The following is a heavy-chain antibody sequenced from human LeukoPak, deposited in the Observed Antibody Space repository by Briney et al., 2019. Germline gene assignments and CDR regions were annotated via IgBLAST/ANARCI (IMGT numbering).Heavy chain of an antibody. Sequence: ASVKVSCKASGYTFTSYYMHWVRQAPGQGLEWMGIINPSGGSTSYAQKLQGRVTMTTDTSTSTAYMELRSLRSDDTAVYYCARDYETEAMPFDYWGQGTLVTVSS. D-gene: IGHD2-2*01. J-gene: IGHJ4*02. CDR3: ARDYETEAMPFDY. V-gene: IGHV1-46*01. CDR1: GYTFTSYY. CDR2: INPSGGST.